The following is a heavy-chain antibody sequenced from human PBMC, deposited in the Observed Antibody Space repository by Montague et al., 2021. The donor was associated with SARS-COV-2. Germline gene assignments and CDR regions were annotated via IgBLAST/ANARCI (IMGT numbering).Heavy chain of an antibody. CDR3: ARIWGATREDAFAI. CDR2: IDWDDDK. D-gene: IGHD1-26*01. Sequence: PALVKPTQTLTLTCTFSGFSLSTSGMCVSWIRQPPGKALEWLALIDWDDDKYYSTSLKARLTISKDTSKNQVVLTMTNMDPVDTATYYCARIWGATREDAFAIWGQGTMVTVSS. CDR1: GFSLSTSGMC. J-gene: IGHJ3*02. V-gene: IGHV2-70*01.